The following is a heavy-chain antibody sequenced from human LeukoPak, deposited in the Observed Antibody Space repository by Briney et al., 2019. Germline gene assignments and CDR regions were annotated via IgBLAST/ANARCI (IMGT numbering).Heavy chain of an antibody. Sequence: ASVKVSCKASGYTFTSYYMHWVRQAPGQGLEWMGIINPSGGSTSYAQKFQGRVTMTTDTSTSTAYMELRSLRSEDTAVYYCARVGGSRDGYNPRFDYWGQGTLVTVSS. CDR3: ARVGGSRDGYNPRFDY. CDR1: GYTFTSYY. V-gene: IGHV1-46*01. J-gene: IGHJ4*02. D-gene: IGHD5-24*01. CDR2: INPSGGST.